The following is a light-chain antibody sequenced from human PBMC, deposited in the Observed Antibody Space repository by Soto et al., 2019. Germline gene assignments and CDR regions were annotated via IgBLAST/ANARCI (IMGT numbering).Light chain of an antibody. J-gene: IGKJ1*01. CDR3: LQDYNLPWT. CDR1: QGIRND. V-gene: IGKV1-6*01. CDR2: GAS. Sequence: AIKMTQSPSSLSASVGDRVTITCRASQGIRNDLGWYQQKPGEAPKLLLYGASTSQSGVPSRFSGSGSGTDFTLTISSLQPEDCATYFCLQDYNLPWTFGQGTKVEIK.